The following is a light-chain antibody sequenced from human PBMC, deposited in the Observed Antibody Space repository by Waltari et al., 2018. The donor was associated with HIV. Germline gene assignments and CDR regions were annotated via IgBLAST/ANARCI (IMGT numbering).Light chain of an antibody. CDR1: NSNVAYQG. CDR2: RNN. Sequence: QAGLTQPPSVSKALRQTATRTCTGTNSNVAYQGPVWLQQCQGHPPKPPSYRNNDRPSGVSERFSASRSGNTASLTIARLQPEDEADYYCAAWDSSLNNWVFGGGTKLTVL. J-gene: IGLJ3*02. CDR3: AAWDSSLNNWV. V-gene: IGLV10-54*04.